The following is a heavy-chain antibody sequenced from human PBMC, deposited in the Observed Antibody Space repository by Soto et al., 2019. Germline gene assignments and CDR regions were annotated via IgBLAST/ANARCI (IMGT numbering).Heavy chain of an antibody. D-gene: IGHD6-19*01. Sequence: QVQLQQSGPGLVKPSQTLSLTCAISGDSVSSNSAAWNWIRQSPSRGLEWLGRTYYRSKWYNDYTISVKSRININPDTSKNQFSLPLNSVTPEDTAEYYCARDHPWLALGAFDIWGQGTMVTVSS. J-gene: IGHJ3*02. V-gene: IGHV6-1*01. CDR3: ARDHPWLALGAFDI. CDR1: GDSVSSNSAA. CDR2: TYYRSKWYN.